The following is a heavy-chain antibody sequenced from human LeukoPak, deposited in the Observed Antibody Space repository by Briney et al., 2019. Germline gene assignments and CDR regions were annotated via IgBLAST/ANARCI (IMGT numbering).Heavy chain of an antibody. CDR3: ARDYGDYLGYAFDI. CDR2: INPNSGGT. J-gene: IGHJ3*02. V-gene: IGHV1-2*02. D-gene: IGHD4-17*01. CDR1: GYTFTGYY. Sequence: GASVKVSCKASGYTFTGYYMNWVRQAPGQGLEWMGWINPNSGGTNYAQKFQGRVTMTRDTSISTAYMELSRLRSDDTAVYYCARDYGDYLGYAFDIWGQGTMVTVSS.